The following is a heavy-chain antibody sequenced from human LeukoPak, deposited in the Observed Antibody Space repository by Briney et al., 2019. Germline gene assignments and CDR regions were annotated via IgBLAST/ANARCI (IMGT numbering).Heavy chain of an antibody. CDR1: GFTFNSYA. CDR2: IKQDGSEK. V-gene: IGHV3-7*03. Sequence: GGSLRLSCAASGFTFNSYAMSWVRQAPGKGLEWVANIKQDGSEKYYVDSVRGRFTISRDNAKNSLSLQMNSLRAEDTAVYYCASNYGGWGQGTLVTVSS. D-gene: IGHD4-11*01. J-gene: IGHJ4*02. CDR3: ASNYGG.